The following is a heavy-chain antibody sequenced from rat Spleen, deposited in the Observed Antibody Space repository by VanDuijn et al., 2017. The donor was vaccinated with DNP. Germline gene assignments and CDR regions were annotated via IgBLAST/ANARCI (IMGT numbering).Heavy chain of an antibody. D-gene: IGHD1-7*01. Sequence: EVKLVESGGGLVQPGRSLKLSCAASGFNFNDYWMAWVRQAPTKGLEWVASISTGGGNTYYRDSVKGRFTISRDNAKNTQYLQMDSLRSEDTATYYCTRDGPPYYGVPFDYWGQGVMVTVSS. V-gene: IGHV5S13*01. J-gene: IGHJ2*01. CDR3: TRDGPPYYGVPFDY. CDR1: GFNFNDYW. CDR2: ISTGGGNT.